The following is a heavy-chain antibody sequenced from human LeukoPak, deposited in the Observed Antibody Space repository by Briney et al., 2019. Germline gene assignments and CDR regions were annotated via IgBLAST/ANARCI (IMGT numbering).Heavy chain of an antibody. CDR3: AKAKTGYCSGGSCSNWFDP. Sequence: GGSLRLSCAASGFTFSSYAMSWVRQAPGKGLEWVSAISGSGGSTYYADSVKGRFTISRDNSKNTLYLQMNSLRAEDTAVYYCAKAKTGYCSGGSCSNWFDPWGQGTLVTVSS. CDR2: ISGSGGST. D-gene: IGHD2-15*01. J-gene: IGHJ5*02. V-gene: IGHV3-23*01. CDR1: GFTFSSYA.